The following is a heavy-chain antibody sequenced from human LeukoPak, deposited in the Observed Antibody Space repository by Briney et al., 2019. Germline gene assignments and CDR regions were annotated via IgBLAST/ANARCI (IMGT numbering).Heavy chain of an antibody. CDR3: ASLYCGGDCYRHRRTNYYYYYGMDV. Sequence: PGGSLRLSCAASGFTFSSYAMHWVRQAPGKGLEWVAVISYDGSNKYYADSVKGRFTISRDNSKNTLYLQMNSLRAEDTAVYYCASLYCGGDCYRHRRTNYYYYYGMDVWGRGTTVTVSS. D-gene: IGHD2-21*02. CDR1: GFTFSSYA. J-gene: IGHJ6*02. V-gene: IGHV3-30-3*01. CDR2: ISYDGSNK.